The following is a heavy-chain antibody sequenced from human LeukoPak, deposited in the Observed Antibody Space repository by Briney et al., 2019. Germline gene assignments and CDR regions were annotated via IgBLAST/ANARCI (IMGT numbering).Heavy chain of an antibody. CDR3: ARGGGQYYYDSSGYLY. Sequence: SETLSLTCAVYGGSFSGYYWSWTRQPPGKGLEWIGEINHSGSTNYNPSLKSRVTISVDTSKNQFSLKLSSVTAADTAVYYCARGGGQYYYDSSGYLYWGQGTLVTVSS. D-gene: IGHD3-22*01. V-gene: IGHV4-34*01. CDR2: INHSGST. CDR1: GGSFSGYY. J-gene: IGHJ4*02.